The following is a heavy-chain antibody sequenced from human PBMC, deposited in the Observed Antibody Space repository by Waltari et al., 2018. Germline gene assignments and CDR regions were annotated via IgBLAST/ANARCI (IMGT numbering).Heavy chain of an antibody. CDR3: ARDNAFYGAVSAVDY. CDR1: GYTFTCYH. V-gene: IGHV1-2*02. CDR2: INLNGGSK. J-gene: IGHJ4*02. D-gene: IGHD4-17*01. Sequence: QVQLAQAGAEVKKPGASVKVSCTASGYTFTCYHLDWVRQAPGQGLEWWEGINLNGGSKTYGRKFQGGVTMTRGTSISTAYMGRSRLRSEDRPVYYCARDNAFYGAVSAVDYWGQGTLVTVSS.